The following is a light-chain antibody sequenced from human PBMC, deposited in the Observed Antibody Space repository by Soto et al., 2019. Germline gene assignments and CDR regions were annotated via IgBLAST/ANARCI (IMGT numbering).Light chain of an antibody. CDR2: NTY. CDR1: SGSVSTSYY. V-gene: IGLV8-61*01. J-gene: IGLJ2*01. Sequence: QAVVTQEPSFSVSPGGTVTLTCGLSSGSVSTSYYPSWYQQTPGQAPRTLIYNTYTRSSGVPDRFSASILGDKAALTITGAQADDESDYYCVLYMGSGISVFGGWTKVTVL. CDR3: VLYMGSGISV.